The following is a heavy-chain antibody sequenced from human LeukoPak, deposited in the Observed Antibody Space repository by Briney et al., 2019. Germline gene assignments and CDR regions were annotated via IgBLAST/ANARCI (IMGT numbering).Heavy chain of an antibody. J-gene: IGHJ4*02. CDR3: ARDLMVRGVIITFDY. CDR2: ISSSSSYI. CDR1: GFTFSSYS. Sequence: GGSLRLSCAASGFTFSSYSMNWVRQAPGKGLEWVSSISSSSSYIYYADSVKGRFTVSRDNAKNSLYLQMNSLRAEDTAVYYCARDLMVRGVIITFDYWGQGTLVTVSS. D-gene: IGHD3-10*01. V-gene: IGHV3-21*01.